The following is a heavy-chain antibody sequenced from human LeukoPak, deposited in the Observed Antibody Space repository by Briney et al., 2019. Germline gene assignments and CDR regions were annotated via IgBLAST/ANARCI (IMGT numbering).Heavy chain of an antibody. CDR2: INPNSGGT. CDR1: VYTFTGYY. V-gene: IGHV1-2*02. Sequence: ASVKVSCKASVYTFTGYYMHWVRQAPGQGLEWMGWINPNSGGTNYAQKFQGRVTMTRDTSISTAYMELSRLRSDDTAMYYCARGNSITATEFVGVDFWGQGAMVTVSS. J-gene: IGHJ3*01. D-gene: IGHD6-13*01. CDR3: ARGNSITATEFVGVDF.